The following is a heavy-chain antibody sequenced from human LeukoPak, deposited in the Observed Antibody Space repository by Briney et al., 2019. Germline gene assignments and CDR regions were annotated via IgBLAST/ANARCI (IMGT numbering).Heavy chain of an antibody. CDR1: GYTFTSYG. V-gene: IGHV1-18*01. CDR3: ARGRGAGDY. CDR2: ISAYNGNT. Sequence: AAVKVSCKASGYTFTSYGISWVRQAPGQGLEWMGWISAYNGNTNYAQKLQGRVTITRDTSANTAFMELNNMRYEDTAVYYCARGRGAGDYWGQGTLVTVSS. J-gene: IGHJ4*02. D-gene: IGHD7-27*01.